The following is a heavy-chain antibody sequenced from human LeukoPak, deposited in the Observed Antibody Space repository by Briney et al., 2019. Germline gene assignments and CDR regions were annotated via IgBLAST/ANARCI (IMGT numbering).Heavy chain of an antibody. J-gene: IGHJ4*02. CDR2: IWYDGSNR. D-gene: IGHD2-2*01. CDR3: ARDGGVVPAARLVDY. V-gene: IGHV3-33*01. Sequence: PGGSLRLSCAAPGFNFDDYAIHWVRQAPGKGLEWVAVIWYDGSNRFYGDSVKGRFTISRDNSKNTLYLQMNSLRVEDTAIYYCARDGGVVPAARLVDYWGQGTLVTVSS. CDR1: GFNFDDYA.